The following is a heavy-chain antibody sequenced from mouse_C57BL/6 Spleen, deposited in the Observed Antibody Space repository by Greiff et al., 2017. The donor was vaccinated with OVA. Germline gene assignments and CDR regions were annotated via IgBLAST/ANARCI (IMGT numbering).Heavy chain of an antibody. V-gene: IGHV1-64*01. CDR1: GYTFTSYW. D-gene: IGHD1-1*01. CDR2: IHPNSGST. CDR3: ARGTYGGAMDY. J-gene: IGHJ4*01. Sequence: QVQLQQPGAELVKPGASVQLSCKASGYTFTSYWMHWVKQRPGQGLEWIGMIHPNSGSTNYNEKFKSKATLTVDKSSSTAYMQLSSLTSEDSAVDYCARGTYGGAMDYWGQGTSVTVSS.